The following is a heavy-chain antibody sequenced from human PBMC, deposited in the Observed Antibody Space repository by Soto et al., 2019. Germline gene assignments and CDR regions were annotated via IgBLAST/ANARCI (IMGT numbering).Heavy chain of an antibody. D-gene: IGHD2-15*01. CDR2: INHSGST. CDR1: GGSFSGYY. V-gene: IGHV4-34*01. J-gene: IGHJ4*02. Sequence: SETLSLTCAVYGGSFSGYYWSWIRQPPGKGLEWIGEINHSGSTNYNPSLKSRVTISVDTSKNQFSLKLSSVTAADTAVYYCARGIVVVVAATFDYWGQGTLVTVSS. CDR3: ARGIVVVVAATFDY.